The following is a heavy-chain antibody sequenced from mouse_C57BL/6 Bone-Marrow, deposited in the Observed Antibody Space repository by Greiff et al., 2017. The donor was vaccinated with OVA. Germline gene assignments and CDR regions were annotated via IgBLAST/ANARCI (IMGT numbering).Heavy chain of an antibody. D-gene: IGHD4-1*01. J-gene: IGHJ2*01. CDR1: GYTFTDYY. V-gene: IGHV1-19*01. Sequence: EVQLQQSGPVLVKPGASVKMSCKASGYTFTDYYMNWVKQSPGKSLEWIGVINPYNGGTSYNQKFKGKATLTVEKYSSTTYMELNSLTSEDSAVYYCARILGRGYWGQGTTLTVSS. CDR2: INPYNGGT. CDR3: ARILGRGY.